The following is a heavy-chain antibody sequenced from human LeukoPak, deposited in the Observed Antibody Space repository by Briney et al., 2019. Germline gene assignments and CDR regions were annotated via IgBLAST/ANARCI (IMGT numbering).Heavy chain of an antibody. V-gene: IGHV4-34*01. CDR3: ARRSAVTTDY. CDR2: INHSGST. D-gene: IGHD4-17*01. J-gene: IGHJ4*02. Sequence: PSETLSLTCTVSGGSISSYYWSWIRQPPGKGLEWIGEINHSGSTNYNPSLKSRVTISVDTSKNQFSLKLSSVTAADTAVYYCARRSAVTTDYWGQGTLVTVSS. CDR1: GGSISSYY.